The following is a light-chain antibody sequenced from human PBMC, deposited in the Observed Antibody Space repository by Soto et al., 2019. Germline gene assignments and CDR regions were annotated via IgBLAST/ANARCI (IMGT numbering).Light chain of an antibody. CDR2: GAS. CDR1: QSVSSNY. CDR3: QHYGSSPLT. J-gene: IGKJ2*01. V-gene: IGKV3-20*01. Sequence: EIVLTQSPGTLSLSPGERATLSCRASQSVSSNYLAWYQQKPGQAPRLLIYGASRRATGIPDRFSGSGSGTDFTLTINRLEPEDFAVYSCQHYGSSPLTFGQGTKLEIK.